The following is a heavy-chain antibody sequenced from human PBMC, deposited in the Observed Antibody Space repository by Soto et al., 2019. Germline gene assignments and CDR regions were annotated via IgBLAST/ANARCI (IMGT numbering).Heavy chain of an antibody. V-gene: IGHV3-23*01. CDR3: AKDARMVRGVKTIYYYYGMDV. J-gene: IGHJ6*02. CDR1: GFTFSSYA. Sequence: PGGSLRLSCAASGFTFSSYAMNWVRQAPGKGLEWVSVISGSGGSTYYADSVKGRFTISRDNSKNTLYLQMNSLRAEDTAVYYCAKDARMVRGVKTIYYYYGMDVWGQGTTVTVSS. D-gene: IGHD3-10*01. CDR2: ISGSGGST.